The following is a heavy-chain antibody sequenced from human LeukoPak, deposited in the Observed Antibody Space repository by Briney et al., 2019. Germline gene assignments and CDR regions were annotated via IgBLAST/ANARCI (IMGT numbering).Heavy chain of an antibody. V-gene: IGHV4-38-2*02. CDR2: IYHSGST. CDR1: GYSISSGYY. Sequence: SETLSLTCTVSGYSISSGYYWGWIRQPPGKGLEWIGSIYHSGSTYYNPSLKSRVTISVDTSKNQFSLKLSSVTAADTAVYYCARELSRDHSSGHDEANWGQGTLVTVSS. J-gene: IGHJ4*02. CDR3: ARELSRDHSSGHDEAN. D-gene: IGHD6-25*01.